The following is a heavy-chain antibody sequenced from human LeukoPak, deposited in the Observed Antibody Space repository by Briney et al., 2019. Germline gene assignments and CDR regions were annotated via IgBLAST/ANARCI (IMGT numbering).Heavy chain of an antibody. J-gene: IGHJ5*02. V-gene: IGHV3-21*01. D-gene: IGHD2-2*01. CDR1: GFTFSSYS. Sequence: GGSLRLSCAASGFTFSSYSMNWVRQAPGKGLEWVSSISSSSSYIYYADSVKGRFTISRDSAKNSLYLQMNSLRAEDTAVYYCARGRGGVVVPAAILSVWFDPWGQGTLVTVSS. CDR3: ARGRGGVVVPAAILSVWFDP. CDR2: ISSSSSYI.